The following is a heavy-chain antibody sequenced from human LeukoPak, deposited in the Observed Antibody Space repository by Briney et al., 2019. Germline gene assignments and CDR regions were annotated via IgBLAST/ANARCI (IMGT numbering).Heavy chain of an antibody. V-gene: IGHV4-39*07. CDR3: ARDIDDVGALFDF. Sequence: SETLSLTCSISDDSINNDRYFWAWIRQPPGKGLEWIASINYSGRTYYNPSLNSRLIISVDTAKRQFSLKLTSVTAADAALYFCARDIDDVGALFDFWGQGTLVTVSS. J-gene: IGHJ4*02. D-gene: IGHD1-26*01. CDR1: DDSINNDRYF. CDR2: INYSGRT.